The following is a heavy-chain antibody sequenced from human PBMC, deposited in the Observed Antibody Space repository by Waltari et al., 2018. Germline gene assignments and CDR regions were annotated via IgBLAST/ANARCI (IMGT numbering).Heavy chain of an antibody. CDR1: GFSVTYSY. CDR3: ARGDGYTKPLDH. D-gene: IGHD5-12*01. Sequence: ELQLVESGGGLVQPGGSLRLTCAASGFSVTYSYMNWVRQAPGKGLEWLSVLDSGGDTYDTDAVKGRFTISRDRSKNTLYLQMNSLRTEDTAVYYCARGDGYTKPLDHWGQGTLVTVSS. CDR2: LDSGGDT. V-gene: IGHV3-53*01. J-gene: IGHJ4*02.